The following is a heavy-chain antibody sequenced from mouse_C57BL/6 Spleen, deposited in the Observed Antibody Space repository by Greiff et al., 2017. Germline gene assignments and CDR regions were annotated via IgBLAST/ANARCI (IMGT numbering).Heavy chain of an antibody. V-gene: IGHV1-50*01. CDR1: GYTFTSYW. CDR3: ARGDYYGSSYSWFAY. D-gene: IGHD1-1*01. CDR2: IDPSDSYT. Sequence: VQLQQPGAELVKPGASVKLSCKASGYTFTSYWMQWVKQRPGQGLEWIGEIDPSDSYTNYNQKFKGKATLTVDTSSSTAYMQLSSLTSEDSAVYYGARGDYYGSSYSWFAYWGQGTLVTVSA. J-gene: IGHJ3*01.